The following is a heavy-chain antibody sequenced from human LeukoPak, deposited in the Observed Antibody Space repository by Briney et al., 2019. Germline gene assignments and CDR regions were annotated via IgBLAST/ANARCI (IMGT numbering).Heavy chain of an antibody. V-gene: IGHV4-59*01. CDR2: IYYSGST. J-gene: IGHJ6*03. Sequence: SETLSLTCTVSGGSISSYYWSWIRQPPGKGLEWIGYIYYSGSTNYNPSLKSRVTISVDTSKNQFSLKLSSVTAADTAAYYCARADIVVVPAARPSYYMDVWGKGTTVTVSS. CDR3: ARADIVVVPAARPSYYMDV. D-gene: IGHD2-2*01. CDR1: GGSISSYY.